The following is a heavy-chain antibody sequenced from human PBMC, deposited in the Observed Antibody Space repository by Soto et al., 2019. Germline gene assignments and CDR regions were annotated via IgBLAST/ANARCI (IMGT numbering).Heavy chain of an antibody. CDR3: ARSWELRDFDY. CDR1: GYSFTSYW. V-gene: IGHV5-51*07. D-gene: IGHD1-26*01. Sequence: GESLRISCKGSGYSFTSYWIDWVHQMPGKGLEWMGIIYPGDSDTRYSPSFQGQVTISADKSISTAYLQWSSLKASDTAMYYCARSWELRDFDYWGQGTLVTVSS. CDR2: IYPGDSDT. J-gene: IGHJ4*02.